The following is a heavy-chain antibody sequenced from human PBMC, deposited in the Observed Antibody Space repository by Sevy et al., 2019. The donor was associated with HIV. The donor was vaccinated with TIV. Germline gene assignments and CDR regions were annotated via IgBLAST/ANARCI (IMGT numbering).Heavy chain of an antibody. Sequence: ASVKVSCKASGGTFSSYAISWVRQAPGQGLEWMGRIIPILGIANYAQKFQGRVTITADKSTSTAYMELSSLRSEDTAVYYCARGYCSSTSCYLQPYYYYYGMDVWGQGTTVTVSS. CDR2: IIPILGIA. D-gene: IGHD2-2*01. CDR3: ARGYCSSTSCYLQPYYYYYGMDV. CDR1: GGTFSSYA. J-gene: IGHJ6*02. V-gene: IGHV1-69*04.